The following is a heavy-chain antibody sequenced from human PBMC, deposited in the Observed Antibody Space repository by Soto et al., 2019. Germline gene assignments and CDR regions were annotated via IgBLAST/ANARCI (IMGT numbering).Heavy chain of an antibody. V-gene: IGHV1-2*02. CDR2: ISPRSGGT. D-gene: IGHD3-9*01. CDR3: ARPPGYISDWYYFDL. CDR1: GYTFIDYY. J-gene: IGHJ4*02. Sequence: ASVKVSCKASGYTFIDYYMHWVRQAPGQGFGWMGRISPRSGGTNYAQKFQGRVTMTWDTSLNTAYMELSSLISEDTAVYYCARPPGYISDWYYFDLWGQGTLVTVSS.